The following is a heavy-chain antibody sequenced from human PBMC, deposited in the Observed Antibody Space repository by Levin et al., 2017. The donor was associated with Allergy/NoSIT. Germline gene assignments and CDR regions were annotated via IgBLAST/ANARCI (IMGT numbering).Heavy chain of an antibody. J-gene: IGHJ4*02. D-gene: IGHD2-8*01. CDR1: GFTFSDHY. CDR3: ANGRSPDY. V-gene: IGHV3-11*04. Sequence: GESLKISCAASGFTFSDHYMTWFRQAPGKGLEWVSYITSSGSAVYYADSVKGRVTISRDNSKNSLYLQMISLRAEDTAVYYCANGRSPDYWGQGTPVTVSS. CDR2: ITSSGSAV.